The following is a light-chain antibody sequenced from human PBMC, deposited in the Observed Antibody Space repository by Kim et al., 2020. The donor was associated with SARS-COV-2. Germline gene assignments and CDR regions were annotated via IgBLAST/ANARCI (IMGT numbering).Light chain of an antibody. V-gene: IGKV1-39*01. Sequence: DIQMTQSPSSLSASVGDRVTISCRASQSINTYLNWYQQKPGKAPNLLIYGASNLQSGVPSRFSGSGSGTDLTLTISSLQPEDSATYDCQQSHIPRRFGQGTKVDIK. J-gene: IGKJ1*01. CDR1: QSINTY. CDR2: GAS. CDR3: QQSHIPRR.